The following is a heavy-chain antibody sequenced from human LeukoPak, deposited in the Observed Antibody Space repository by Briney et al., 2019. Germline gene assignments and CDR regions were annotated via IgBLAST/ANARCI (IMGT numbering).Heavy chain of an antibody. CDR3: ARDKRWLQLGDEDY. Sequence: GGSLRLSCAASGFTFSTYWMSWVRQASGKGLEWVANITPDGSQKYFLDSVKGRFTISRDNARNSLYLQMNSLRAEDTAVYYCARDKRWLQLGDEDYWGQGTLVTVSS. CDR1: GFTFSTYW. V-gene: IGHV3-7*01. D-gene: IGHD5-24*01. J-gene: IGHJ4*02. CDR2: ITPDGSQK.